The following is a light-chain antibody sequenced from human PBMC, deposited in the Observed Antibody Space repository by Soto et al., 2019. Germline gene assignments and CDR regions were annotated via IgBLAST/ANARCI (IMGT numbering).Light chain of an antibody. CDR2: DVS. CDR3: SSYTGRSNYV. J-gene: IGLJ1*01. Sequence: QSALTQPASVSGSPGQSITISCTGTSSDVGGYNYVSWYQQHPGKAPKLMIYDVSNRPSGVSNRFSGSKSGNTASLTISGLQAEDEADYYCSSYTGRSNYVFGTGTKVTVL. CDR1: SSDVGGYNY. V-gene: IGLV2-14*01.